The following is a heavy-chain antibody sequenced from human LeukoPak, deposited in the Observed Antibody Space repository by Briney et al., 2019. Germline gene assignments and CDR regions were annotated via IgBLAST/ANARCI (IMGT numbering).Heavy chain of an antibody. CDR1: GYTFTSYY. V-gene: IGHV1-46*01. J-gene: IGHJ6*03. D-gene: IGHD4-17*01. CDR3: ARVSYGDYGYYYYMDV. Sequence: ASVKVSCKASGYTFTSYYMHWVRQAPGQGLEWMGIINPSGGSTSYAQKFQGRVTMTRDMSTSTDYLELSSLRSEDTAVYYCARVSYGDYGYYYYMDVWGKGTTVTISS. CDR2: INPSGGST.